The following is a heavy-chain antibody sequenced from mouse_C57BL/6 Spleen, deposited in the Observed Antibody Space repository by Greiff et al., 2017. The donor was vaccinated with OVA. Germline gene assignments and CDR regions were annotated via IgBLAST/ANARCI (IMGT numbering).Heavy chain of an antibody. Sequence: VQVVESGAELVKPGASVKISCKASGYAFSSYWMNWVKQRPGKGLEWIGQIYPGDGDTNYNGKFKGKATLTADKSSSTADMQLSSRTSEDSAVYFCARASNWGYFDVWGTGTTVTVSS. CDR1: GYAFSSYW. CDR2: IYPGDGDT. J-gene: IGHJ1*03. CDR3: ARASNWGYFDV. D-gene: IGHD4-1*01. V-gene: IGHV1-80*01.